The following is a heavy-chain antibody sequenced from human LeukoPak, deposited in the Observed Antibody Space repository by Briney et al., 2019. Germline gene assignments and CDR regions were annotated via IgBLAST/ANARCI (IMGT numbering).Heavy chain of an antibody. CDR2: INHSGST. J-gene: IGHJ6*03. Sequence: SETLSLTCAVYGGSFSGYYWSWIRQPPGKGLEWIGEINHSGSTNYNPSLKSRVTISVDTSKNQFSLKLSSVTAADTAVYYCARDGCGGSCFHYYYYYIDVWGKGTTVTISS. CDR3: ARDGCGGSCFHYYYYYIDV. V-gene: IGHV4-34*01. CDR1: GGSFSGYY. D-gene: IGHD2-15*01.